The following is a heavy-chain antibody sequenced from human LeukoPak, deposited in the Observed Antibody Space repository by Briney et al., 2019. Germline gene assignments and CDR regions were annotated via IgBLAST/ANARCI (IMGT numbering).Heavy chain of an antibody. V-gene: IGHV3-7*01. CDR3: ARGAFLMDV. J-gene: IGHJ6*03. CDR2: IKQDGSEK. D-gene: IGHD2/OR15-2a*01. Sequence: GGSLRLSCAASGFTFSSYWVTWVRQAPGKGLEWVANIKQDGSEKYNVDSVKGRFTISRDNAKRSLYLQMNSLRAEDTAVYYSARGAFLMDVWGKGTTVTVSS. CDR1: GFTFSSYW.